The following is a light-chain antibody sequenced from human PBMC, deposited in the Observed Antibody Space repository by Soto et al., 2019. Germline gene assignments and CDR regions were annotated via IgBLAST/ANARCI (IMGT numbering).Light chain of an antibody. CDR2: GAS. Sequence: EIVVTQSPGTLSLSPGERATLSCSASQSVSSSYLAWYQQKPGQAPRHLIYGASSRDTGIPDRFSGSGSGTDFTLTISRLEPEDFAMYYCQQNGSSPRTFGRGTKVEIK. CDR3: QQNGSSPRT. CDR1: QSVSSSY. J-gene: IGKJ4*02. V-gene: IGKV3-20*01.